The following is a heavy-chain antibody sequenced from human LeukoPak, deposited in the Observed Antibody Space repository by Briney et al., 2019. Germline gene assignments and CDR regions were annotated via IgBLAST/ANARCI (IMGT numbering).Heavy chain of an antibody. V-gene: IGHV3-48*03. D-gene: IGHD3-10*02. J-gene: IGHJ6*04. CDR3: AELGITMIGGV. CDR1: NYTFTDYG. CDR2: ISSSGSTI. Sequence: SCKASNYTFTDYGINWVRQAPGKGLEWVSYISSSGSTIYYADSVKGRFTSSRDNAKNSLYLQMNSLRAKDTAVYYCAELGITMIGGVWGKGTTVTISS.